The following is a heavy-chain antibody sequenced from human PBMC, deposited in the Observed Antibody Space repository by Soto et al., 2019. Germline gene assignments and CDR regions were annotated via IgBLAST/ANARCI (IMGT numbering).Heavy chain of an antibody. J-gene: IGHJ5*02. CDR3: ASGGNWFDP. CDR1: SCSISNYY. D-gene: IGHD3-16*01. V-gene: IGHV4-59*01. CDR2: MYYSSNT. Sequence: PSETLSLSCNFYSCSISNYYWTWIRHSPEKGLEXIGYMYYSSNTNYNPSLKGRVTISIDTSKNQFSPTLKSVSAADTAVYYGASGGNWFDPWGQGVPVTVS.